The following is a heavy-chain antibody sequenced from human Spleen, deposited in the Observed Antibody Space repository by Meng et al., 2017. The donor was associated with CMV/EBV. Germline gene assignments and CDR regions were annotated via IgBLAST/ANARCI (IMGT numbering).Heavy chain of an antibody. D-gene: IGHD3-3*01. CDR1: SGGYY. CDR3: AREVARITIFGVVIGGRFDY. Sequence: SGGYYWSWIRQHPGKGLEWIGYIYYSGSTYYNPSLKSRVTISVDTSKNQFSLKLSSVTAADTAVYYCAREVARITIFGVVIGGRFDYWGQGTLVTVSS. CDR2: IYYSGST. V-gene: IGHV4-31*02. J-gene: IGHJ4*02.